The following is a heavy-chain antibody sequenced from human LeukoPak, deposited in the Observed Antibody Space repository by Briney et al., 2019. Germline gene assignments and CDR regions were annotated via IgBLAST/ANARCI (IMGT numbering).Heavy chain of an antibody. D-gene: IGHD2-21*01. CDR3: ARGVVVIAMGDY. J-gene: IGHJ4*02. V-gene: IGHV1-18*01. CDR2: ISAYNGNT. Sequence: WISAYNGNTNYAQKLQGRVTMTTDTSTSTAYMELRSLRSDDTAVYYCARGVVVIAMGDYWDQGTLVTVSS.